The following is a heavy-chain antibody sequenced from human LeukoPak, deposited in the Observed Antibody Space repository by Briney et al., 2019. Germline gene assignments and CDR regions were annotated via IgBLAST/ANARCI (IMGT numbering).Heavy chain of an antibody. CDR2: INPNSDNR. V-gene: IGHV1-8*03. D-gene: IGHD2-15*01. CDR1: GYTFTTLD. CDR3: ARVDGSPDY. Sequence: ASVKVSCKASGYTFTTLDINWVRQATGQGLEWMGWINPNSDNRGYAQKFQGRVTITRDTSISTAYMELSSLRSEDTAVYYCARVDGSPDYWGQGTLVTVSS. J-gene: IGHJ4*02.